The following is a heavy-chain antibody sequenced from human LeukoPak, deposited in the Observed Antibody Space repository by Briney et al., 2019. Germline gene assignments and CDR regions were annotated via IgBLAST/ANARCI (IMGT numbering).Heavy chain of an antibody. CDR2: INPNSGGT. CDR3: ATYCGGDCYSGGY. D-gene: IGHD2-21*02. CDR1: GYTFTGYY. Sequence: ASVTVSCTASGYTFTGYYMHWVRQAPGQGLEWMGWINPNSGGTNYAQKFQGRVTMIRDTSISTAYMELSRLRSDDTAVYYGATYCGGDCYSGGYWGQGNLVTVSS. V-gene: IGHV1-2*02. J-gene: IGHJ4*02.